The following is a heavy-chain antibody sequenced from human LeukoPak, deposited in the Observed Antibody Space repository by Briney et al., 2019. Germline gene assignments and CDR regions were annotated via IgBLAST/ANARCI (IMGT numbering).Heavy chain of an antibody. V-gene: IGHV4-59*08. Sequence: SETLSLTCTVSGGSISSYYWSWIRQPPGKGLEWIGYIYYSGSTNYNPSLKSRVTISVDTSKNQFSLKLSSVTAADTAVYYCARQQMATGAHFDYWGQGTLVTVSS. J-gene: IGHJ4*02. CDR1: GGSISSYY. CDR3: ARQQMATGAHFDY. CDR2: IYYSGST. D-gene: IGHD5-24*01.